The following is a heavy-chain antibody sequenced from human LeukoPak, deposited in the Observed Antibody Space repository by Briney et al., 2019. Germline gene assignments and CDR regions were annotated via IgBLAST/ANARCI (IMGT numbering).Heavy chain of an antibody. V-gene: IGHV3-23*01. CDR1: GFTFSSSG. CDR3: AKVDFWGSYCRLFEY. J-gene: IGHJ4*02. Sequence: PGGSLRLSCAASGFTFSSSGMSWVRQAPGKGLEWVSVIIGTGGSTYYADSVNGRFTISRDNSENTLYLQMDSLRPEDTALYYCAKVDFWGSYCRLFEYWGQGTRVTVSS. CDR2: IIGTGGST. D-gene: IGHD3-16*01.